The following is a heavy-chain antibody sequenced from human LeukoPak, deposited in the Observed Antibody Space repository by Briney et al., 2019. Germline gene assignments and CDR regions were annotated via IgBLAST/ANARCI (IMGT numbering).Heavy chain of an antibody. Sequence: PSETLSLTCAVYGGSFSGYYWSWIRQPPGKGLEWIGEINDSGSTHYNTSLNSRVTISVDTSKNQIYLKPSSVTAADTAIYYCARGVSHRNFDWLFYWGQGTLVTVSS. D-gene: IGHD3-9*01. J-gene: IGHJ4*02. V-gene: IGHV4-34*01. CDR3: ARGVSHRNFDWLFY. CDR2: INDSGST. CDR1: GGSFSGYY.